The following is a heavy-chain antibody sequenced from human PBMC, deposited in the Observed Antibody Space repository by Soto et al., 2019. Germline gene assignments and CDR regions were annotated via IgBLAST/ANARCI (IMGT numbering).Heavy chain of an antibody. CDR3: ARYAAEVTTFLDQ. CDR2: ISKSDYT. V-gene: IGHV3-21*01. Sequence: SGGSLRLSCTVSGFAFNNYGINWVRQAPGKGLEWVSSISKSDYTYYSDSVTGRFTISRDNAKKSLYLEMHSLRAEDTAMYYCARYAAEVTTFLDQWGQRTLVTVSS. D-gene: IGHD4-17*01. J-gene: IGHJ4*02. CDR1: GFAFNNYG.